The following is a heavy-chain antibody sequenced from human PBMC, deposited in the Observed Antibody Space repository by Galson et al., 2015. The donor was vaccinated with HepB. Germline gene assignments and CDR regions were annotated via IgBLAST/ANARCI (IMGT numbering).Heavy chain of an antibody. CDR2: IKLDGSDK. CDR3: AKDDAGIGMSY. CDR1: GFIFGSYW. J-gene: IGHJ4*02. V-gene: IGHV3-7*03. Sequence: SLRLSCAASGFIFGSYWMSWVRQAPGKGLEWVANIKLDGSDKYYVDSVKGRFTISRDNAKNSLYLQMNNLRAEDTAIYYCAKDDAGIGMSYWGRGTLVTLFS. D-gene: IGHD6-13*01.